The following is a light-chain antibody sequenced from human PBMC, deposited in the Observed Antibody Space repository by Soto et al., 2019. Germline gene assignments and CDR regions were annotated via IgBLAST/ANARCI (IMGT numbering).Light chain of an antibody. CDR2: DAS. CDR1: QDTSNY. CDR3: QQYDNPALT. V-gene: IGKV1-33*01. Sequence: DIQMTQSPSSLSASVGDRVTITCQASQDTSNYLNWYQQKPGKAPKLLIYDASNLESGVPSRFSGSGSGTDFPFTISSLQPEDIATYYCQQYDNPALTFGGGTKVEIK. J-gene: IGKJ4*01.